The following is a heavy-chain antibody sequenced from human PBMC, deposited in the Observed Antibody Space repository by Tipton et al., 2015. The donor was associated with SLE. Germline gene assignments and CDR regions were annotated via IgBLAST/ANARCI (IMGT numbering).Heavy chain of an antibody. V-gene: IGHV4-59*01. CDR1: GGSIDTYH. D-gene: IGHD5-18*01. CDR2: IYYTGST. Sequence: GLVKPSETLSLTCTVSGGSIDTYHWSWVRQPPGKGLEWIGYIYYTGSTTYNPSLKSRLTMSVDTPKNQFSLKLTSVTAADTAVYYCARISVDTTMAQRVDYGMDVWGQGTTVTVSS. J-gene: IGHJ6*02. CDR3: ARISVDTTMAQRVDYGMDV.